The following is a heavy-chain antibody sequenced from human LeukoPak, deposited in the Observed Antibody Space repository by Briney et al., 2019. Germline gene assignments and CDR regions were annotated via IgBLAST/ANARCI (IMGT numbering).Heavy chain of an antibody. Sequence: GGSLRLSCAASGFTLSSYGMHWVRQAPGKGLEWVAVIWYDGSNKYYADSVKGRFTISRDNSKNTLYLQMNSLRAEDTAVYYCAQDTYYYDSSGYYATWGQGTLVTVSS. D-gene: IGHD3-22*01. CDR1: GFTLSSYG. V-gene: IGHV3-33*06. CDR2: IWYDGSNK. J-gene: IGHJ5*02. CDR3: AQDTYYYDSSGYYAT.